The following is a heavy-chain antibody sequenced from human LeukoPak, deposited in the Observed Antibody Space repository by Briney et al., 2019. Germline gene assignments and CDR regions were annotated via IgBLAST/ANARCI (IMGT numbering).Heavy chain of an antibody. J-gene: IGHJ5*02. V-gene: IGHV1-8*03. CDR2: MNPNSGNT. CDR1: GYTFTSYD. D-gene: IGHD2-2*01. Sequence: ASVKVSCKASGYTFTSYDINWVRQATGQGLEWMGWMNPNSGNTDYAQKFQGRVTITRNTSISTAYMELSSLRSEDTAVYYCARGGAYCSSTSCRYNWFDPWGQGTLVTVSS. CDR3: ARGGAYCSSTSCRYNWFDP.